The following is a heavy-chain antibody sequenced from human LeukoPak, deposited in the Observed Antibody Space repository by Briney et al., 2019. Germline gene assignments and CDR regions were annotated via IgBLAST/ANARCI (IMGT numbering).Heavy chain of an antibody. V-gene: IGHV4-38-2*01. Sequence: PSETLSLTCAVSGYSISSGYYWGWIRQPPGKGLEWIGSIYHSGSTYYNPSLKSRVTISVDTSKNQFSLKLSSVTAADTAVYYCASLTAALNTDYWGQGTLVTVSS. CDR2: IYHSGST. J-gene: IGHJ4*02. CDR1: GYSISSGYY. D-gene: IGHD2-2*01. CDR3: ASLTAALNTDY.